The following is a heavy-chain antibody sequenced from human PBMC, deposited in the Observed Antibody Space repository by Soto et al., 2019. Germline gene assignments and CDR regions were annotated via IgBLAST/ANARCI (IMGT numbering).Heavy chain of an antibody. Sequence: EVQLLESGGGLVQPGGSLRLSCAASGFTFSSYAMNWVRQAPGKGLEWVSVISGSGDSTFYADSVKGRFTISRDNSKNTLYLQLNSLRAEDTALYYCAKGYCSSTNCSFDYWGQGTLVTVSS. CDR1: GFTFSSYA. CDR2: ISGSGDST. V-gene: IGHV3-23*01. J-gene: IGHJ4*02. CDR3: AKGYCSSTNCSFDY. D-gene: IGHD2-2*01.